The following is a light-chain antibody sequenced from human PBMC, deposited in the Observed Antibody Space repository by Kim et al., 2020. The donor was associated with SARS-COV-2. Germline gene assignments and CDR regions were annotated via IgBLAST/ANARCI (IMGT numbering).Light chain of an antibody. CDR1: FSNIGGNN. J-gene: IGLJ1*01. V-gene: IGLV1-44*01. CDR3: AAWDGRLNAYV. Sequence: ELTQPPSASGTPGQRVSISCSGSFSNIGGNNVNWYQHIPGRAPRLLIHTNNQRPSGVPDRFAGSKSDTSASLAISGLQSDDEADYYCAAWDGRLNAYVFGTGTKVTV. CDR2: TNN.